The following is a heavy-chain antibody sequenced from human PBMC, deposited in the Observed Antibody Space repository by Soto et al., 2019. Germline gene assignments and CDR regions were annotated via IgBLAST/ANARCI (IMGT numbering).Heavy chain of an antibody. CDR1: GGSFSGYY. V-gene: IGHV4-34*01. D-gene: IGHD3-22*01. Sequence: KPSETLSLTCAVYGGSFSGYYWSWIRQPPGKGLEWIGEINHSGSTNYNPSLKSRVTISVDTSKNQFSLKLSSVTAADTAVYYCARGRSSGYYGRNAFDIWGQGTMVTVSS. CDR2: INHSGST. CDR3: ARGRSSGYYGRNAFDI. J-gene: IGHJ3*02.